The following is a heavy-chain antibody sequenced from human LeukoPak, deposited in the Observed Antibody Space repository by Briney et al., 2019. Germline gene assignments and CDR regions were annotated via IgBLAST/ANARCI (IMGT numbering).Heavy chain of an antibody. CDR1: GFTFSSYA. J-gene: IGHJ4*02. CDR3: ANTYQYVDTAMVTIFDY. Sequence: PGGSLRLSCAASGFTFSSYAMRWVRQAPGKGLEGVSAISGSGGSTYYADSVKGRFTISRDNSKNTLYLQMNSLRAEDTAVYYCANTYQYVDTAMVTIFDYWGQGTLVTVSS. D-gene: IGHD5-18*01. V-gene: IGHV3-23*01. CDR2: ISGSGGST.